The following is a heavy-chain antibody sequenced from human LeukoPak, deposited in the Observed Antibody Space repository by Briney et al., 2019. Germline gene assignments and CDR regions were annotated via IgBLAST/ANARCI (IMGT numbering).Heavy chain of an antibody. V-gene: IGHV4-34*01. CDR3: ARSRFDIVVVVAAVLDY. CDR2: ISHSGSA. CDR1: GGSFSGYY. J-gene: IGHJ4*02. D-gene: IGHD2-15*01. Sequence: SETLSLTCAVYGGSFSGYYWSWIRQPPGKGLEWIGEISHSGSANYNPSLKSRVTISVDTSKNQFSLKLSSVTAADTAVYYRARSRFDIVVVVAAVLDYWGQGTLVTVSS.